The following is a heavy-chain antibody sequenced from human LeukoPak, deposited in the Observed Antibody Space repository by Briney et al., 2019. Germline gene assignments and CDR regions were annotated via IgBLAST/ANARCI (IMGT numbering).Heavy chain of an antibody. CDR3: ARGKAGYSSGWSY. V-gene: IGHV4-34*01. CDR2: INHSGST. J-gene: IGHJ4*02. Sequence: SETLSLTCAVYGGSFSGYYWSWIRQPPGKGLEWIGEINHSGSTNYNPTLKSRVTISVDTSKNQFSLKLSSVTAADTAVYYCARGKAGYSSGWSYWGQGTLVTVSS. CDR1: GGSFSGYY. D-gene: IGHD6-19*01.